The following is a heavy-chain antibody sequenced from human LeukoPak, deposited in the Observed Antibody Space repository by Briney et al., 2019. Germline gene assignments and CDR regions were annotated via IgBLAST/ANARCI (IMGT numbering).Heavy chain of an antibody. V-gene: IGHV7-4-1*02. Sequence: GASVKVSCKASGYTFTSYAMNWVRQAPGQGLEWMGWINTNTGNPTYAQGFTGRFVFSLDTTVSTACLQISSLKAEDTAVYYCARDVDFWSGYSYDFDYWGQGTLVTVSS. CDR1: GYTFTSYA. J-gene: IGHJ4*02. D-gene: IGHD3-3*01. CDR2: INTNTGNP. CDR3: ARDVDFWSGYSYDFDY.